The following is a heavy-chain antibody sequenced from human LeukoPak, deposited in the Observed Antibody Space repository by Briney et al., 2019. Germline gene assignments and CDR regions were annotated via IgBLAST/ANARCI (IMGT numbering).Heavy chain of an antibody. V-gene: IGHV3-21*01. J-gene: IGHJ4*02. D-gene: IGHD3-10*01. CDR2: ITSTSSYI. Sequence: PGGSLRLSCAASGFTFSTFGMNWVRQAPGKGLECVSSITSTSSYIYYADSVKGRFTISRDDAKNSLYLQMNSRIAEDTAVYYCARAVSTYGLDSWGQGTLVTVSS. CDR3: ARAVSTYGLDS. CDR1: GFTFSTFG.